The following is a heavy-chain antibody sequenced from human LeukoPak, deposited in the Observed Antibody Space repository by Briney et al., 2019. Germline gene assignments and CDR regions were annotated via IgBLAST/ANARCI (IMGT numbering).Heavy chain of an antibody. Sequence: GASVKVSCKASGYRFSSNGISWVRQAPGQGLEWAGWVSTYNSDTNYAPRFQGRVTMTKDTSTSTVYMELRSLRTDDTAVYDCALDNWNEFDPWGQGTLVTVSS. CDR2: VSTYNSDT. CDR1: GYRFSSNG. CDR3: ALDNWNEFDP. D-gene: IGHD1-20*01. J-gene: IGHJ5*02. V-gene: IGHV1-18*01.